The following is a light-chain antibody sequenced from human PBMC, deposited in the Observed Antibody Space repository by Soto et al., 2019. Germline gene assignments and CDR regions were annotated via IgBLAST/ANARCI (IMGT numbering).Light chain of an antibody. CDR2: GAS. CDR1: QNVNSN. CDR3: QQYNNWPHT. Sequence: EIVMTQSPATLSVSPGERATLSCRASQNVNSNLAWYQQKPGQAPRLLIYGASTRDTGVPARFSGSGSGTEFTLTISSLQSEDFAVYYCQQYNNWPHTFGQGTKLEIK. V-gene: IGKV3-15*01. J-gene: IGKJ2*01.